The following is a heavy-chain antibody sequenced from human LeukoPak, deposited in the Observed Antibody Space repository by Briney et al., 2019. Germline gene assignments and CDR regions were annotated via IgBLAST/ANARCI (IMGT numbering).Heavy chain of an antibody. J-gene: IGHJ1*01. CDR3: ARGRIGYLQH. CDR2: INHSGST. CDR1: GGSFSGYY. V-gene: IGHV4-34*01. D-gene: IGHD3-10*01. Sequence: SETLSLTCAVYGGSFSGYYWNWIRQPPGRGLEWIGEINHSGSTSYNPSLKSRVTISVDTSKNKFSLRLSSVTAADTAVYYCARGRIGYLQHWGQGTLVTVSS.